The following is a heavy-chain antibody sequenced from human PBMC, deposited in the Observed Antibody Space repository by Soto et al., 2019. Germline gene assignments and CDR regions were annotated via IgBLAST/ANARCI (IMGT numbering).Heavy chain of an antibody. J-gene: IGHJ5*02. V-gene: IGHV2-5*02. CDR1: GLSLSTSGVG. D-gene: IGHD5-12*01. CDR2: IYWDDDK. CDR3: ARGLLEKVADSNWFDP. Sequence: SGPTLVNPTQTLTLTCTFSGLSLSTSGVGVGWIRQPPGKALEWLALIYWDDDKRYSPSLKSRLTITKDTSKNQVVLTMTNMDPVDTATYYCARGLLEKVADSNWFDPWGQGTLVTVSS.